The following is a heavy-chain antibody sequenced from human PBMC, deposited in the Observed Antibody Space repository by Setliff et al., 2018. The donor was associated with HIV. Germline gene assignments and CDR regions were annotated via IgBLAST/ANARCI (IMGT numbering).Heavy chain of an antibody. CDR1: GLSLSISGVG. V-gene: IGHV2-5*01. Sequence: SGPTLVNPTQTLTLTCTFSGLSLSISGVGVGWIRQSPGKALEWLAFIYWNNNKHYSTSLKSRLTVTKDTSKNRVVFTMTNIDPVDTATYYCAYSGRQLRGPYFDYWGQGALVTVSS. D-gene: IGHD1-1*01. CDR3: AYSGRQLRGPYFDY. CDR2: IYWNNNK. J-gene: IGHJ4*02.